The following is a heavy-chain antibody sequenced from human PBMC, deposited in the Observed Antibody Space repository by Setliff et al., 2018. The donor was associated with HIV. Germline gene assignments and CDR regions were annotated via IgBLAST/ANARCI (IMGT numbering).Heavy chain of an antibody. CDR1: GGSISSSNW. J-gene: IGHJ3*01. Sequence: ETLSLTCAVSGGSISSSNWWSWVRQAPGKGLEWVANIKEDGSATYYVESVRGRFTISRDNPNNLLYLQMDSLRGEDTAVYYCAREGVHHNFWSGYTYYYGLDVWGQGTTVTVSS. V-gene: IGHV3-7*01. D-gene: IGHD3-3*01. CDR2: IKEDGSAT. CDR3: AREGVHHNFWSGYTYYYGLDV.